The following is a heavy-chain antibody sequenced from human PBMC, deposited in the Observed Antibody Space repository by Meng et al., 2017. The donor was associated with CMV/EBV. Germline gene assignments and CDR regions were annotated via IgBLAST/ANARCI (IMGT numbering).Heavy chain of an antibody. Sequence: VVLLESAPGLVKPSGTLLPPCTVSGGSISSYYWSWIRQPAGKGLEWIGRLYTSGSTNYNPSLKSRVTMSVDTSKNQFSLKLSSVTAADTAVYYCAREDIVVVPAARGFDYWGQGTLVTVSS. CDR3: AREDIVVVPAARGFDY. CDR1: GGSISSYY. J-gene: IGHJ4*02. CDR2: LYTSGST. D-gene: IGHD2-2*01. V-gene: IGHV4-4*07.